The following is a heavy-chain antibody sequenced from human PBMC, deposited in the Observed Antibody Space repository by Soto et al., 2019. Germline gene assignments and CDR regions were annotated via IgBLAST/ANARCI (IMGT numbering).Heavy chain of an antibody. V-gene: IGHV4-34*01. CDR2: INHSGST. CDR3: ARLVVPAAKHFDY. J-gene: IGHJ4*02. CDR1: GGSFSGYY. Sequence: AVYGGSFSGYYWSWIRQPPGKGLEWIGEINHSGSTNYNPSLKSRVTISVDTSKNQFSLKLSSVTAADTAVYYCARLVVPAAKHFDYWGQGTLVTVSS. D-gene: IGHD2-2*01.